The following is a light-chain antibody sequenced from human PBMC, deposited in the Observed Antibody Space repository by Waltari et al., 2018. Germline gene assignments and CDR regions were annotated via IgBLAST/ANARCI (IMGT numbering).Light chain of an antibody. CDR2: YKSDSDK. V-gene: IGLV5-45*02. Sequence: QAVLTQPSSLSASPGASASLTCTLRSGINVGTYRIYWYQQKPGSPPQYLLRYKSDSDKQQGSGVPSRFSGSKVASANAGILLISGLQSEDEADYYRMMWYSSAWVFGGGTKLTVL. J-gene: IGLJ3*02. CDR3: MMWYSSAWV. CDR1: SGINVGTYR.